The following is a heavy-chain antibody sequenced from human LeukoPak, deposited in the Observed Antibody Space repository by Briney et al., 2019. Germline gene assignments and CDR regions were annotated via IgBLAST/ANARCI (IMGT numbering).Heavy chain of an antibody. J-gene: IGHJ6*02. CDR3: ARDLCSSTSCYQGYYYGMDV. CDR1: GFTFAGYA. V-gene: IGHV3-23*01. CDR2: ITGGGGNT. D-gene: IGHD2-2*01. Sequence: GGSLRLSCAASGFTFAGYAMIWVRQAPGGGLEWVSSITGGGGNTYYADSVKGRFTISRDNSKNTLYLQMNSLRVEDTAVYYCARDLCSSTSCYQGYYYGMDVWGQGTTVTVSS.